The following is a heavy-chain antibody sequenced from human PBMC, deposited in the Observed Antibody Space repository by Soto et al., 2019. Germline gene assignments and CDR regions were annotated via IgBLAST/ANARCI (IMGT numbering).Heavy chain of an antibody. CDR1: GGSISSGGYY. Sequence: QVQLQESGPGLVKPSQTLSLTCTVSGGSISSGGYYWSWIRQHPGKGLEWIGYIYYSGSTYYNPSLKSRVTISVDTSKNQSSLKLSSVTAADTAVYYCARGGSMVRGVIITPPSDAFDIWGQGTMVTVSS. D-gene: IGHD3-10*01. CDR3: ARGGSMVRGVIITPPSDAFDI. V-gene: IGHV4-31*03. J-gene: IGHJ3*02. CDR2: IYYSGST.